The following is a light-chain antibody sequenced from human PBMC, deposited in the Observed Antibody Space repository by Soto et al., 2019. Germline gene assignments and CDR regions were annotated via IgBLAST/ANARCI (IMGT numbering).Light chain of an antibody. CDR3: QKYNSAQWT. CDR1: QGISNY. Sequence: DIQMTQSPSSLSASVGDRVTITCRASQGISNYLAWYQQKPGKVPKLLIYAASTLQSVVPSRFSGSGSGTDFTLTISSLQPEDVATYYCQKYNSAQWTFGQGNKVEIK. V-gene: IGKV1-27*01. CDR2: AAS. J-gene: IGKJ1*01.